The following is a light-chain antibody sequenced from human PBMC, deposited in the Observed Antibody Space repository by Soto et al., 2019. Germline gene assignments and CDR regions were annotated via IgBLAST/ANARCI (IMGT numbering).Light chain of an antibody. J-gene: IGKJ2*01. CDR1: QSISNW. CDR3: QQYMSYS. Sequence: EIQMTQSPFSLSVSPGDRATLSCRASQSISNWLAWHQQKPGTAPKLLIYHASTLESGVPSRLSGSGSGTEFNLTISGMQPEDFATYYCQQYMSYSVGQWTKVEIK. V-gene: IGKV1-5*01. CDR2: HAS.